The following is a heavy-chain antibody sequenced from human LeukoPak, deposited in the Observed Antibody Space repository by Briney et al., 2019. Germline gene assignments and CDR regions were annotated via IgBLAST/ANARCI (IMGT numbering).Heavy chain of an antibody. J-gene: IGHJ3*02. Sequence: SETLSLTCTVSGGSISNYYWSWIRQPPGKGLEWIGYIYYSGSTNYNPSLKSRVTISVDTSKNQFSLKLSSVTAADTAVYYCARGGYYYAFDIWGQGTMVTVSS. CDR1: GGSISNYY. CDR3: ARGGYYYAFDI. V-gene: IGHV4-59*01. D-gene: IGHD3-22*01. CDR2: IYYSGST.